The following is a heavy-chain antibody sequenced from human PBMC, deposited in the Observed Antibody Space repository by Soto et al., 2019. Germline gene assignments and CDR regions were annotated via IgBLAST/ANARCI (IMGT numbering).Heavy chain of an antibody. J-gene: IGHJ3*02. D-gene: IGHD3-10*02. Sequence: GGSLRLSCVVSGFTFTNFVMSWVRQAPGKGLEYVSSISGSGGTTYYADSVKGRVTVSRDNSKNTLHLQMNSLRADDTAVYFCAKALPLVRDAFEIWGQGTMVTVSS. V-gene: IGHV3-23*01. CDR2: ISGSGGTT. CDR1: GFTFTNFV. CDR3: AKALPLVRDAFEI.